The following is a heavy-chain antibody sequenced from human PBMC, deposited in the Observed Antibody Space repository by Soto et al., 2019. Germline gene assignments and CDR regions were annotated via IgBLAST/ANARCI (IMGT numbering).Heavy chain of an antibody. D-gene: IGHD7-27*01. CDR1: GGTFGRNT. V-gene: IGHV1-69*01. CDR2: IVP. CDR3: ARDLNWALDY. J-gene: IGHJ4*02. Sequence: QVHLVQSAAEVKKPGSSVRVSCTVSGGTFGRNTIVWVRQAPEQGLECMGHIVPKYAQKFQGRVTFTADESTTTAYMDLSSLTSEDTAVYFCARDLNWALDYWGQG.